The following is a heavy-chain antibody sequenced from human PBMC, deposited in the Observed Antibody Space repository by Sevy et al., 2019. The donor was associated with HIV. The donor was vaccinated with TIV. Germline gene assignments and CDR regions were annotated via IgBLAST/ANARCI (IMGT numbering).Heavy chain of an antibody. CDR2: ISASGGYT. CDR1: GFRFNTYV. CDR3: ARDLPPSATTVAHFDY. J-gene: IGHJ4*02. Sequence: GGSLRLSCAVSGFRFNTYVMSWVRQAPGKGLEWVSSISASGGYTYYADSVKGRFTISRDNTKNSVYLQMNSLRAEDTAVYYCARDLPPSATTVAHFDYWGRGTLVTVSS. V-gene: IGHV3-23*01. D-gene: IGHD4-17*01.